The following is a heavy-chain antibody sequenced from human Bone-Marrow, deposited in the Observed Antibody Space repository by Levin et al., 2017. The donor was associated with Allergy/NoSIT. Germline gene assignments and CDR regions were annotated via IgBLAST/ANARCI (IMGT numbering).Heavy chain of an antibody. CDR2: IKQDGSIK. CDR3: ATIWRGASGSSR. Sequence: AGGSLRLSCAASGFTFTDFWMAWVRQAPGKGLEWVASIKQDGSIKNYVDSVKGRFTISRDNAKNSLDLQMNSLRPEDTALYYCATIWRGASGSSRWGQGTLVTVSS. V-gene: IGHV3-7*03. CDR1: GFTFTDFW. J-gene: IGHJ4*02. D-gene: IGHD6-19*01.